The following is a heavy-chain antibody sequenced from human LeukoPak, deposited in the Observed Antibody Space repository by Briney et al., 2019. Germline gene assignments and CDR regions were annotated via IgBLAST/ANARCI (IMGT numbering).Heavy chain of an antibody. V-gene: IGHV4-39*01. CDR1: GGSISSSSYY. J-gene: IGHJ4*02. CDR3: ASQLYVWGSYYFDY. CDR2: IYYSGST. D-gene: IGHD3-16*01. Sequence: SETLSLTCTVPGGSISSSSYYWGWIRQPPGKGLGWIGIIYYSGSTYYNPSLKSRVTISVDTSKNQFSLKLSSVTAADTAVCYCASQLYVWGSYYFDYWGQGTLVTVSS.